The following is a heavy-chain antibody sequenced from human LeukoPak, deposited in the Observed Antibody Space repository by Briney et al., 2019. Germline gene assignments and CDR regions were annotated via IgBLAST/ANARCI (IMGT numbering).Heavy chain of an antibody. CDR3: ARDQSSWHSDFDY. Sequence: ASVKVSCKASGYTFTSYYMHWVRQAPGQGLDWMGIINPSGGSTSYAQKFQGRVTMPRDTSTSTVYMELSSLRSEDTAVYYCARDQSSWHSDFDYWGQGTLVTVSS. V-gene: IGHV1-46*01. D-gene: IGHD6-13*01. CDR2: INPSGGST. J-gene: IGHJ4*02. CDR1: GYTFTSYY.